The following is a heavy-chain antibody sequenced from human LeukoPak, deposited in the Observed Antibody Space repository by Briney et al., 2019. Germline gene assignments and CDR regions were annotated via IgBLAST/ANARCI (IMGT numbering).Heavy chain of an antibody. CDR3: ARDLRVVITGSFDS. Sequence: GGSLRLSCAASGFTFSSYSMHWVRQAPGKGLVWVSRISNDGSTTNYADSVKGRFTISRDNAKNSLYLQMNSLRAEDTALYYCARDLRVVITGSFDSWGQGTLVTVSS. CDR2: ISNDGSTT. CDR1: GFTFSSYS. D-gene: IGHD3-22*01. J-gene: IGHJ4*02. V-gene: IGHV3-74*01.